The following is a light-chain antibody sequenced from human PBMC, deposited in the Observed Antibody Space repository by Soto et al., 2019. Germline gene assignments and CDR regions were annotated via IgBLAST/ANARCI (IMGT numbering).Light chain of an antibody. CDR1: QGISDY. CDR2: DAS. V-gene: IGKV1-16*02. CDR3: QQYHTSPLT. Sequence: DIQMTQSPSSLSASVGDRVTITCRASQGISDYLAWFRQKPGKAPESLIFDASSLQGGVTSKFSGTASGTEFTLTISSLEPEDFATYHCQQYHTSPLTFGGGTKGEIK. J-gene: IGKJ4*01.